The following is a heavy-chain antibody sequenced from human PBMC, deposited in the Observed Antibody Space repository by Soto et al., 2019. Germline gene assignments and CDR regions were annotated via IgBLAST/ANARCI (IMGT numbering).Heavy chain of an antibody. J-gene: IGHJ4*02. D-gene: IGHD3-22*01. Sequence: GESLKISCKGSGYSFAGYWITWVRQKPGKGLEWMGRIDPSDSQTYYSPSFRGHVTISATKSITTVFLQWSSLRASDTAMYYCARQVYDSDTGPNFQYYFDSWGQGTPVTVSS. CDR3: ARQVYDSDTGPNFQYYFDS. CDR2: IDPSDSQT. V-gene: IGHV5-10-1*01. CDR1: GYSFAGYW.